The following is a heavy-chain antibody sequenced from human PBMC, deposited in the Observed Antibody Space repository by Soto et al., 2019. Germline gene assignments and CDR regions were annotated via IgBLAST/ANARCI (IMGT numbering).Heavy chain of an antibody. CDR1: GFTFSSYA. D-gene: IGHD5-18*01. Sequence: QVQLVESGGSVVQPGRSLRLSCAASGFTFSSYAMHWVRQAPGKGLEWVAVISYDGSNKYYADSVKGRFTISRDNSKNTLYLQMNSLRAEDTAVYYWALYFVDTARFDYWGQGTLVTVSS. CDR3: ALYFVDTARFDY. V-gene: IGHV3-30-3*01. CDR2: ISYDGSNK. J-gene: IGHJ4*02.